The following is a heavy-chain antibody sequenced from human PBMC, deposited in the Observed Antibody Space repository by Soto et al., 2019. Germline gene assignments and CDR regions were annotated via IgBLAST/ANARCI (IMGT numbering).Heavy chain of an antibody. D-gene: IGHD5-18*01. CDR2: IYHSGST. V-gene: IGHV4-30-2*01. Sequence: QLQLQESGSGLVKPSQTLSLTCAVSGGSISSGGYSWSWIRQPPGKGLEWLGYIYHSGSTYYNPSLKSRVTISVDRSKNQFSLKLSSVTAAGTAVYYCARVDTAMDDAFDSWGQGTMVTVSS. CDR3: ARVDTAMDDAFDS. J-gene: IGHJ3*02. CDR1: GGSISSGGYS.